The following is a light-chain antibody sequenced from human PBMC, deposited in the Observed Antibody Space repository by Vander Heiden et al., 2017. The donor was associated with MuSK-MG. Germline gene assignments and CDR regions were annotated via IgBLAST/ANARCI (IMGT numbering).Light chain of an antibody. CDR1: QSLVYSDGNTY. V-gene: IGKV2-30*01. CDR3: MQGT. CDR2: KVS. J-gene: IGKJ5*01. Sequence: DVGTTQSPLSLPVTLGQPASISCRSSQSLVYSDGNTYLNWCQQRPGQSPRRLIYKVSNRDSGVQDRFSGSGSGTDCTLKISRVEAEDVGVDDCMQGTVGQGTRLEIK.